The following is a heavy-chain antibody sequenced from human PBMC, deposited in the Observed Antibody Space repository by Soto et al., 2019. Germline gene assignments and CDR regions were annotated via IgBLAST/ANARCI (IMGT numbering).Heavy chain of an antibody. D-gene: IGHD1-20*01. CDR2: IYYSGST. Sequence: SETLSLTCTVSGVSISSGGYYWIWIRQHPGKGLEWIGYIYYSGSTYYNPSLKSRVTISVDTSKNQFSLKLSSVTAADTAVYYCAREVFVFSEGGEASNWTVPLGEGTLVT. CDR3: AREVFVFSEGGEASNWTVP. CDR1: GVSISSGGYY. V-gene: IGHV4-31*03. J-gene: IGHJ5*02.